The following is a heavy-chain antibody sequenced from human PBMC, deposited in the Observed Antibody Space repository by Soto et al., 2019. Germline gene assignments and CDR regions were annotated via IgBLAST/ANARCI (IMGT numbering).Heavy chain of an antibody. D-gene: IGHD2-2*01. V-gene: IGHV3-72*01. CDR1: GFSFSDHY. Sequence: EMQLVESGGDFVQPGGSLRLSCAASGFSFSDHYMDWVRQAPVKGLEWVARIRNKANRYATEYAASVNGRFTISRDDSKNSLYLQMNTLQTDDTAVYYCARVSVVASAAAPRGWFDPWGQGTLVTVPS. CDR2: IRNKANRYAT. CDR3: ARVSVVASAAAPRGWFDP. J-gene: IGHJ5*02.